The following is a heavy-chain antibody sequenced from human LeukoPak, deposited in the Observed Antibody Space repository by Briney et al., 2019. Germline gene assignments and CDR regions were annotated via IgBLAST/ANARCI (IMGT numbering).Heavy chain of an antibody. J-gene: IGHJ4*02. Sequence: GGSLRLSCAASGFTFSSYGMSWVRQAPGKGLEWVSAISGSGGSTYYADSVKGRFTISRDNSKNTLYLQMNSLKAEDTAVYYCAKDQGYSSGWQFDYWGQGTLVTVSS. D-gene: IGHD6-19*01. CDR1: GFTFSSYG. CDR3: AKDQGYSSGWQFDY. CDR2: ISGSGGST. V-gene: IGHV3-23*01.